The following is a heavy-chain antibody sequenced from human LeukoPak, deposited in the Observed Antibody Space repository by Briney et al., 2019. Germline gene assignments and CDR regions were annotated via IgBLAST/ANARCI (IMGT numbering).Heavy chain of an antibody. Sequence: ASVKVSCKASGYTFTSYYMHWVRQAPGQGLEWMGIINPSGGSTSYARKFQGRVTMTRDTSTSTVYMELSSLRSEDTAVYYCARVPSIAAAGFGFDYWGQGTLVTVSS. CDR3: ARVPSIAAAGFGFDY. V-gene: IGHV1-46*01. CDR2: INPSGGST. J-gene: IGHJ4*02. CDR1: GYTFTSYY. D-gene: IGHD6-13*01.